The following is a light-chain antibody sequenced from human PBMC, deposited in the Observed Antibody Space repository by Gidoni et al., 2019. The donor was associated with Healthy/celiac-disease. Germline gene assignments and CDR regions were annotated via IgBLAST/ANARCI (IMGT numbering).Light chain of an antibody. CDR3: QQSYSTLTWT. CDR1: QSISSY. CDR2: AAS. V-gene: IGKV1-39*01. J-gene: IGKJ1*01. Sequence: DIQMTQSPSSLSASVGHRVTITCRASQSISSYLNWYQQKPGKAPKLLIYAASSLQSGVPSRFSGSGSGTDFTHTISSLQPEDFATYYCQQSYSTLTWTFGQGTKVEIK.